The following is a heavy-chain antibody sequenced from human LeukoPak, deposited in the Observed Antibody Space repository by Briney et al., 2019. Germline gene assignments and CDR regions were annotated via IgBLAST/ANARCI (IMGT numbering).Heavy chain of an antibody. J-gene: IGHJ6*02. D-gene: IGHD3-16*02. Sequence: SGGSLRLSCGASGFTFSSYSMNWVRQAPGKGLECVSSISSSSSYIYYADSVKGRFTISRDNAKNSLYLQMNSLRAEDTAVYYCARGYAEVWLFMDVWGQGTTVTVSS. CDR2: ISSSSSYI. V-gene: IGHV3-21*01. CDR3: ARGYAEVWLFMDV. CDR1: GFTFSSYS.